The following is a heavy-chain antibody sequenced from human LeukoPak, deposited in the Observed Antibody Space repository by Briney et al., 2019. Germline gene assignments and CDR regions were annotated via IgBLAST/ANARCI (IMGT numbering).Heavy chain of an antibody. CDR1: GYTFTGYY. CDR2: ISPNSGGT. V-gene: IGHV1-2*02. CDR3: ARDQRYCSGGSCYPDWLDP. Sequence: ASVKVSCKASGYTFTGYYMHWVRQAPGQGLEWMGWISPNSGGTNYAQQFQGRVTMTRDTSISTAYMELSRLRSDDTAVYYCARDQRYCSGGSCYPDWLDPWGQGTLVTVSS. D-gene: IGHD2-15*01. J-gene: IGHJ5*02.